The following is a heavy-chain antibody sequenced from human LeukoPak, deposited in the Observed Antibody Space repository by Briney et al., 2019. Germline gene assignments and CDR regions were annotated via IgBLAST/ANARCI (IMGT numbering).Heavy chain of an antibody. CDR3: ARRGGNIDY. V-gene: IGHV4-38-2*01. Sequence: PSETLSLTCAVSGYSISSGYYWGWIRQPPGKGLAWIGSIYHSGSTYYNPSLKSRVTISVDTSKNQFSLKLSSVTAADTAVYYCARRGGNIDYWGQGTLVTVSS. CDR1: GYSISSGYY. J-gene: IGHJ4*02. CDR2: IYHSGST. D-gene: IGHD2-15*01.